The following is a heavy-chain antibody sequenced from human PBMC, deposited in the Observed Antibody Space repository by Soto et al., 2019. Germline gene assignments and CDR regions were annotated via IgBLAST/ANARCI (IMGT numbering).Heavy chain of an antibody. CDR1: GGSISSGDYC. J-gene: IGHJ4*02. Sequence: PSETLSLTCTVSGGSISSGDYCWSWIRQPPGKGLEWIGYIYYSGSTYYNPSLKSRVTISVDTSKNQFSLKLSSVTAADTAVYYCARGPKYYDFWSGYPYYFDYWGQGTLVTVSS. CDR3: ARGPKYYDFWSGYPYYFDY. D-gene: IGHD3-3*01. V-gene: IGHV4-30-4*01. CDR2: IYYSGST.